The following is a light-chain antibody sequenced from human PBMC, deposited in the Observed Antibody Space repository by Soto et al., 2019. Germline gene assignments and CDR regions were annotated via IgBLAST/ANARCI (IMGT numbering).Light chain of an antibody. Sequence: EIVMTQSPASLSGSPGERATLSCRASQSVTTNLAWYQQKPGQAPRLLIYGASTRATGIPARFSGSGSGTEFTLTISSLQSEDFPIYYPHQRQRSLRTFGQGNKV. CDR3: HQRQRSLRT. CDR1: QSVTTN. J-gene: IGKJ1*01. CDR2: GAS. V-gene: IGKV3-15*01.